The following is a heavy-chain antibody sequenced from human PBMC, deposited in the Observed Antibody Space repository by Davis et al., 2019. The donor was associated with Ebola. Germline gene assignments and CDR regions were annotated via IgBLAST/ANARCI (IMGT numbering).Heavy chain of an antibody. D-gene: IGHD3-16*01. CDR2: INGGNGET. J-gene: IGHJ5*02. Sequence: ASVKVSCKASGYTFSVYSIYWVRQAPGQGLEWMGRINGGNGETKYSQKFQGRVIMTRDTSANMVYMELTSLRPEDTAVYYCARASGGLGKYGGSVGPWGQGALVTVSS. CDR3: ARASGGLGKYGGSVGP. CDR1: GYTFSVYS. V-gene: IGHV1-3*01.